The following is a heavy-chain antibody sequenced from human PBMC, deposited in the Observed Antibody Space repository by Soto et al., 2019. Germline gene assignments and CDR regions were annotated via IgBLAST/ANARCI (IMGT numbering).Heavy chain of an antibody. CDR1: GGSFSGYY. CDR2: INHSGST. Sequence: SETLSLTCAVYGGSFSGYYWSWIRQPPGKGLEWIGEINHSGSTNYNPSLKSRVTISVDTSKNQFSLKLSSVTAADTAVYYCARGRYCSGGSCCSGPFDYWGQGTLVTVSS. V-gene: IGHV4-34*01. CDR3: ARGRYCSGGSCCSGPFDY. J-gene: IGHJ4*02. D-gene: IGHD2-15*01.